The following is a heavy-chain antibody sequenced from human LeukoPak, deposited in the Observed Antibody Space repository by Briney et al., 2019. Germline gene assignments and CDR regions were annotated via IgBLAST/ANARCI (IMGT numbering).Heavy chain of an antibody. CDR1: GFSFSNYW. J-gene: IGHJ6*02. Sequence: GGSLRLSCAASGFSFSNYWMSWVRQAPGKGLEWVASIKQDGSEKYYVDSVKGRFTVSRDNSKNSLYLQMNYLRVEDTAVYYCARALGKLQPYYYYYGLDVWGQGTTVTVSS. V-gene: IGHV3-7*01. CDR2: IKQDGSEK. D-gene: IGHD5-24*01. CDR3: ARALGKLQPYYYYYGLDV.